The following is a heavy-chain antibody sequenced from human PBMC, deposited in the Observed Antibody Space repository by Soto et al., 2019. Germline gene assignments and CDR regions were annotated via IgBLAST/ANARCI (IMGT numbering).Heavy chain of an antibody. Sequence: QAQVVESGGGVVQPGRSLRLSCIGSGFTFSSYGIHWVRQAPGKGLEWVALISYDGNKQYYGDSVKGRFTISRDNSQNTVYLQMNSLTTEDTALYYCAMQRTPGTGNWYLVNWGQGTLVTVSS. D-gene: IGHD2-21*01. CDR1: GFTFSSYG. V-gene: IGHV3-30*03. CDR3: AMQRTPGTGNWYLVN. CDR2: ISYDGNKQ. J-gene: IGHJ4*02.